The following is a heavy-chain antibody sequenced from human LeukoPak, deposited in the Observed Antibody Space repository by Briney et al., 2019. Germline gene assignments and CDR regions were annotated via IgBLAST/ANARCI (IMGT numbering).Heavy chain of an antibody. CDR2: INHSGST. V-gene: IGHV4-34*01. D-gene: IGHD5-12*01. CDR1: GGSFSGYY. Sequence: SETLSLTYAVYGGSFSGYYWSWIRQPPGKGLEWIGEINHSGSTNYNPSLKSRVTISVDTSKNQFSLKLSSVTAADTAVYYCARRWLRHKYYFDYWGQGTLVTVSS. J-gene: IGHJ4*02. CDR3: ARRWLRHKYYFDY.